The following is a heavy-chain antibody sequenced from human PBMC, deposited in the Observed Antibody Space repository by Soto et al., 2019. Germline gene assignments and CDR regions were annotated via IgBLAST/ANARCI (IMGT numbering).Heavy chain of an antibody. D-gene: IGHD1-26*01. CDR1: GFTFSSYA. J-gene: IGHJ4*02. CDR2: ISYDGSNK. V-gene: IGHV3-30-3*01. CDR3: ARDWESGGSYYTLDY. Sequence: GGSLRLSCAASGFTFSSYAMHWVRQAPGKGLEWVAVISYDGSNKYYADSVKGRFTISRDNSKNTLYLQMNSLRAEDTAVYYCARDWESGGSYYTLDYWGQGTLVTVSS.